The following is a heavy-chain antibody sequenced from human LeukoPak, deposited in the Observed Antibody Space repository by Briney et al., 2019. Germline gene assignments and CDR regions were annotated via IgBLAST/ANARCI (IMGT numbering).Heavy chain of an antibody. J-gene: IGHJ6*03. CDR1: GFTFSNYW. Sequence: GGSLRLSCAASGFTFSNYWMHWVRQAPGKGLVWVSRINSDGINTSYADSVKGRFTISRDNAKNSLYLQMNSLRAEDTAVYYCARDSVSSGPPYYYMDVWGKGTTVTVSS. D-gene: IGHD3-22*01. CDR3: ARDSVSSGPPYYYMDV. V-gene: IGHV3-74*01. CDR2: INSDGINT.